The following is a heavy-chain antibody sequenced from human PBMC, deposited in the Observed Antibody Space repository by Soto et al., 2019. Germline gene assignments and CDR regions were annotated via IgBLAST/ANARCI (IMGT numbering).Heavy chain of an antibody. CDR2: INPNSGGT. CDR3: ARALRLGELSFFDY. CDR1: GYTFTGYY. D-gene: IGHD3-16*02. J-gene: IGHJ4*02. V-gene: IGHV1-2*02. Sequence: KVSCKASGYTFTGYYMHWVRQAPGQGLEWMGWINPNSGGTNYAQKFQGRVTMTRDTSISTAYMELSRLRSDDTAVYYCARALRLGELSFFDYWGQGTLVTVSS.